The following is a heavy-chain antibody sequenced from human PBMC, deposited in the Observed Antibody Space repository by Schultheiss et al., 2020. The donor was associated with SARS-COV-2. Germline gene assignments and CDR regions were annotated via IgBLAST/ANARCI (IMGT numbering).Heavy chain of an antibody. V-gene: IGHV1-2*02. CDR3: ARPIVGASRGFDY. Sequence: ASVKVSCKASGYTFTGYYMHWVRQAPGQGLEWMGWINPNSGGTNYAQKFQGRVTMTRDTSISTAYMELSRLRSDDTAVYYCARPIVGASRGFDYWGQGTLVTVSS. D-gene: IGHD1-26*01. CDR1: GYTFTGYY. CDR2: INPNSGGT. J-gene: IGHJ4*02.